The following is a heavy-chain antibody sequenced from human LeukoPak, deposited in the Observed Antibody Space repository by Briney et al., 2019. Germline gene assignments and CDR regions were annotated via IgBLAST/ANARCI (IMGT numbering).Heavy chain of an antibody. CDR1: GFTFGDYA. J-gene: IGHJ4*02. D-gene: IGHD6-19*01. CDR3: AKDQYSSGWYFDY. V-gene: IGHV3-23*01. CDR2: ISDDSGST. Sequence: PGGSLRLSCAASGFTFGDYAMHWVRQAPGKGLEWVSGISDDSGSTYCADSVRGRFTISRDNSKNTLYLQMNSLRVEDTAIYYCAKDQYSSGWYFDYWGQGTLVTVSS.